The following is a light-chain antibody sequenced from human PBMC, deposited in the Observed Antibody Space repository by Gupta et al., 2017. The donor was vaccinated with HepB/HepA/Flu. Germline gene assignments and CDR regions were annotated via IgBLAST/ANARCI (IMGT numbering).Light chain of an antibody. Sequence: EILMTQSPATLSVSPGERATLSCRASQSVGTNLAWYQQKPGQAPRFLIYAASTRTIGIPARFSGSGSGTEFTLIISNLQSEDFAVYYCQQYNNWPRSFGQGTKLEIK. CDR2: AAS. CDR3: QQYNNWPRS. V-gene: IGKV3-15*01. J-gene: IGKJ2*04. CDR1: QSVGTN.